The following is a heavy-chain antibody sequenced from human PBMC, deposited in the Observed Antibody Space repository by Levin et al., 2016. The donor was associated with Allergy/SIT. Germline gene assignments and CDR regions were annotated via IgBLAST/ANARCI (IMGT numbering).Heavy chain of an antibody. Sequence: ASVKVSCKASGYTFTSYYMHWVRQAPGQGLEWMGIINPSGGSTSYAQKFQGRVTMTRDTSTSTAYMELRSLRSDDTAVYYCARDRCPLGSCYSFDYWGQGTLVTVSS. CDR1: GYTFTSYY. CDR3: ARDRCPLGSCYSFDY. CDR2: INPSGGST. J-gene: IGHJ4*02. D-gene: IGHD2-15*01. V-gene: IGHV1-46*01.